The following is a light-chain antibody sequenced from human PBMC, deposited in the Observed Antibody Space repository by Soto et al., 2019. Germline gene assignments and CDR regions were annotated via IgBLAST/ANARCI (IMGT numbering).Light chain of an antibody. CDR3: QHYGSSPYT. V-gene: IGKV3-20*01. CDR1: QSVSSTY. CDR2: GAL. Sequence: EIVLTQSPGTLSLSPGERATLSCRASQSVSSTYLAWYQQKPGQAPRLLIYGALSRATSIPDRFSGSGSGTDYSLTITRLEPEDFAVYYCQHYGSSPYTFGQVTKLEIK. J-gene: IGKJ2*01.